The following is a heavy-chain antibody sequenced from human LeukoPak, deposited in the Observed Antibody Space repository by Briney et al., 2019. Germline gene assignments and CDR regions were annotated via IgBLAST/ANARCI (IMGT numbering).Heavy chain of an antibody. CDR3: AMPRGGRDYGDKRPFDY. D-gene: IGHD4-23*01. Sequence: PSETLSLTCTVSGGSISSSSHYWGWIRQPPGKGLEWIGSIYNSGSTYYNPSLKSRVTISVDTSKNQFSLKLSSVTAADTAVYYCAMPRGGRDYGDKRPFDYWGQGTLVTVSS. J-gene: IGHJ4*02. CDR1: GGSISSSSHY. V-gene: IGHV4-39*07. CDR2: IYNSGST.